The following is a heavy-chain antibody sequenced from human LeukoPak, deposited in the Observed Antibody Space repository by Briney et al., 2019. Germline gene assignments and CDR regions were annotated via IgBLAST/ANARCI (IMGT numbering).Heavy chain of an antibody. CDR3: ARDGITFGGAIVPYNWFDP. CDR1: GYTFTSYG. Sequence: ASVKVSCKASGYTFTSYGISWVRQAPGQGLEWMGWISAYNGNTNYAQKLQGRVTMTTDTSTSTAYMELRSLRSDDTAVYYCARDGITFGGAIVPYNWFDPWGQGTLVTVSS. V-gene: IGHV1-18*01. J-gene: IGHJ5*02. CDR2: ISAYNGNT. D-gene: IGHD3-16*02.